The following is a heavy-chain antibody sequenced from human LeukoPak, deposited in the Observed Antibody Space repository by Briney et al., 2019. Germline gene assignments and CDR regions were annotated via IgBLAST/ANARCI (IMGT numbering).Heavy chain of an antibody. Sequence: GGSLRLSCAASGVTFIAYAIHWVRQAPGKGLEWVSLMSGDGEKTYYAESVKGGVTISRDNGKKSLFQQMSSLRTEDTAFYYCAKRADYGPEIFQHWGQGALVIVSS. CDR3: AKRADYGPEIFQH. CDR2: MSGDGEKT. J-gene: IGHJ1*01. CDR1: GVTFIAYA. V-gene: IGHV3-43*02. D-gene: IGHD3-10*01.